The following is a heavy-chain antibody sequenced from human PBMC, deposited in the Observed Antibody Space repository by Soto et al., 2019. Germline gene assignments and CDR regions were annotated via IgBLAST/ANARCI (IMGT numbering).Heavy chain of an antibody. V-gene: IGHV4-59*01. D-gene: IGHD5-12*01. CDR2: IYYSGST. CDR1: GGSISSYY. Sequence: QVQLQESGPGLVKPSETLSLTCTVSGGSISSYYWSWIRQPPGKGLEWIGYIYYSGSTNYNPSLKSLVTISVDTSKNQFSLKLSSVTAADTAVYYCARAGWLRNFDYWGQGTLVTVSS. J-gene: IGHJ4*02. CDR3: ARAGWLRNFDY.